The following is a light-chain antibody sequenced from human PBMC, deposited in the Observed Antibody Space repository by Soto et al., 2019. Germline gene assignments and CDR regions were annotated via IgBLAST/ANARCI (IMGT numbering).Light chain of an antibody. CDR1: QSVGSN. CDR2: GAS. CDR3: QQRSNWLT. V-gene: IGKV3-11*01. Sequence: EIVMTQSPGTLSVKPGERATLSCRVSQSVGSNLAWYQQKAGQAPRLLIYGASNRATGIPARFSGSGSGTDFTLTISSLEPEDFAVYYCQQRSNWLTFGGGTKVDNK. J-gene: IGKJ4*01.